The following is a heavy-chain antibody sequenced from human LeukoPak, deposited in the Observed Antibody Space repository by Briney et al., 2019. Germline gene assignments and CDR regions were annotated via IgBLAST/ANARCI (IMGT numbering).Heavy chain of an antibody. CDR2: ISAYNGNT. Sequence: ASVKVSCKASGYTFTSYGISWVRQAPGQGLEWMGWISAYNGNTNYAQKLQGRVTMTTDTSTSTAYMELRSLRSDDTAVYYCARAHYGSGSYYNDVWFDPWGQGTMVTVSS. CDR3: ARAHYGSGSYYNDVWFDP. CDR1: GYTFTSYG. J-gene: IGHJ3*01. V-gene: IGHV1-18*01. D-gene: IGHD3-10*01.